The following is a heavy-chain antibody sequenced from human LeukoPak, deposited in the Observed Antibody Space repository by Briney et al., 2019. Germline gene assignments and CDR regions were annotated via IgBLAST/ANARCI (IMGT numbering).Heavy chain of an antibody. V-gene: IGHV1-24*01. CDR2: FDPEDGET. J-gene: IGHJ4*02. CDR3: ATDFGRRRTDYYDSSGYYYYFDY. Sequence: ASVKVSCKVSGYTLTELFMHWVRQAPGKGLEWMGGFDPEDGETIYAQKFQGRVTMTEDTSTDTAYMELSSLRSEDTAVYYCATDFGRRRTDYYDSSGYYYYFDYWGQGTLVTVSS. CDR1: GYTLTELF. D-gene: IGHD3-22*01.